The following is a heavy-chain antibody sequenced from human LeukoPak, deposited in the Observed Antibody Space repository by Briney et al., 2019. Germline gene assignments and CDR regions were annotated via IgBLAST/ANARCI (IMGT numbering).Heavy chain of an antibody. CDR3: ARFQSRYENIRSDI. CDR2: TYNSGSP. V-gene: IGHV4-30-4*08. Sequence: PSETLSLTCTVSGGSMRSGDYYYTWIRQPPGKGLEWIGFTYNSGSPYYIPSLKSRSTISIDTSNNRFSLKLSSVTAADTAVYYCARFQSRYENIRSDIWGPGTMVTVSS. J-gene: IGHJ3*02. D-gene: IGHD2/OR15-2a*01. CDR1: GGSMRSGDYY.